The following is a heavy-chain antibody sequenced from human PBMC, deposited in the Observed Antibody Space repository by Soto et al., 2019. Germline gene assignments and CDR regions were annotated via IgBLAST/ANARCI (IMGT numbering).Heavy chain of an antibody. J-gene: IGHJ4*02. CDR3: ASLNGPFLSFFDN. D-gene: IGHD2-8*01. CDR2: ISYGGYT. V-gene: IGHV4-30-4*01. CDR1: GDSISSGDHY. Sequence: QVQLQESGPGLVKPSQTLSLSCTVSGDSISSGDHYWSWIRQPPGKGLEWIAHISYGGYTFYNPSLQSRITMSVDTSKNQAYLKLSSVTAADTAVYYCASLNGPFLSFFDNWGQGTPLTVSS.